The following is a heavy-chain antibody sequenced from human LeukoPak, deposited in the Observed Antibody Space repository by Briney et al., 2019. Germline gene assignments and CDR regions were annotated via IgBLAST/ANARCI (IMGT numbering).Heavy chain of an antibody. Sequence: ASVKVSCKASGYTFTGYYMHWVRQAPGQGLEWMGWINPNSGGTNNAQKFQGRVTMTRDTSISTAYMELSRLRSDDTAVYYCARDRGNTAMVFDYWGQGTLVTVSS. V-gene: IGHV1-2*02. D-gene: IGHD5-18*01. J-gene: IGHJ4*02. CDR3: ARDRGNTAMVFDY. CDR1: GYTFTGYY. CDR2: INPNSGGT.